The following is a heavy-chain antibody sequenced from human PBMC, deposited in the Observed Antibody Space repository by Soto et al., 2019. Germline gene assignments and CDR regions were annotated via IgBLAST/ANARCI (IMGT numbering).Heavy chain of an antibody. CDR3: ARDLGGSYDAPVDY. D-gene: IGHD1-26*01. J-gene: IGHJ4*02. CDR1: GYTFTSYG. CDR2: ISAYNGNT. V-gene: IGHV1-18*01. Sequence: QVQLVQSGAEVKKPGASVKVSCKASGYTFTSYGISWVRQAPGQGLEWMGWISAYNGNTKYAQKLQGRGTTTTDPSTSTAYMELRSLRSDDTAVYYCARDLGGSYDAPVDYWGQGTLVTVSS.